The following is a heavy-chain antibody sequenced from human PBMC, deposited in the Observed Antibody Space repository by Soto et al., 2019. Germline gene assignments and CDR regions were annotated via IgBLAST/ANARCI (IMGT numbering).Heavy chain of an antibody. V-gene: IGHV3-21*01. CDR2: ISSTSSYI. D-gene: IGHD2-15*01. J-gene: IGHJ4*02. CDR3: ARSGYCSGSSCYSDY. CDR1: GFSFSNYN. Sequence: GGSLRLSCAASGFSFSNYNMNWVRQAPGKGLEWVSYISSTSSYIYYADPVKGRFTISRDNAKNSLYLQMNSLRAEDTALYYCARSGYCSGSSCYSDYWGLGTLVTVSS.